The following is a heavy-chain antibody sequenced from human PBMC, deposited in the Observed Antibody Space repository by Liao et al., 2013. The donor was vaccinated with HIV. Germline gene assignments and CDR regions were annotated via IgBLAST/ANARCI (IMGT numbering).Heavy chain of an antibody. CDR3: ARDSSGGYNWFDP. CDR1: GGSITSYH. Sequence: QVQLQASGPGLVKPSETLSLTCTVSGGSITSYHWSWIRQSSGKGLEWIGSVYYSGTANYNPXLKSRVTISVDTSKNQFSLRLTSVTAADTAVYFCARDSSGGYNWFDPWGPGTLVIVSS. D-gene: IGHD5-24*01. V-gene: IGHV4-59*01. J-gene: IGHJ5*02. CDR2: VYYSGTA.